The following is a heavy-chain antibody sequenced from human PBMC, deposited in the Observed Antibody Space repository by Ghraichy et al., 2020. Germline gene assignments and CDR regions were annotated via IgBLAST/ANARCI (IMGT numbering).Heavy chain of an antibody. V-gene: IGHV3-53*01. Sequence: GGSLRLSCAASGFTVSSNYMSWVRQAPGKGLEWVSVIYSGGSTYYADSVKGRFTISRDNSKNTLYLQMNSLRAEDTAVYYCARERYQLLDEYYYYGMDVWGQGTTVTVSS. J-gene: IGHJ6*02. CDR3: ARERYQLLDEYYYYGMDV. D-gene: IGHD2-2*01. CDR1: GFTVSSNY. CDR2: IYSGGST.